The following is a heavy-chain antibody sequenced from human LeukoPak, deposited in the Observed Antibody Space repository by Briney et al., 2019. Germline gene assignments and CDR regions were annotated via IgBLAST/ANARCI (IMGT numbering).Heavy chain of an antibody. CDR2: ISGSGGMT. V-gene: IGHV3-23*01. CDR3: ARVLVGSGSFDY. Sequence: GGSLRLSCAASGFTFSSFAMGWVRQAPGKGLEWVSAISGSGGMTYSADSVKGRFSISRDNSNNTLYLQMNSLRAEDTAVYYCARVLVGSGSFDYWGQGTLVTVSS. J-gene: IGHJ4*02. D-gene: IGHD3-10*01. CDR1: GFTFSSFA.